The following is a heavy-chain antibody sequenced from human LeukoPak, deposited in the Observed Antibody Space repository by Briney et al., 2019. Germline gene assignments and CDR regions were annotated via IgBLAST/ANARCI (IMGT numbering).Heavy chain of an antibody. Sequence: PAGSLRLSCTASGFTFSSYSMNWVRQAPGKGLQWVSSISSSSSYIYYADSVKGRFTISRDNAKNSLYLQMNSLRAEDTAVYYCASTDSSGYYYHWGQGTLVTVSS. CDR2: ISSSSSYI. J-gene: IGHJ5*02. D-gene: IGHD3-22*01. CDR3: ASTDSSGYYYH. CDR1: GFTFSSYS. V-gene: IGHV3-21*03.